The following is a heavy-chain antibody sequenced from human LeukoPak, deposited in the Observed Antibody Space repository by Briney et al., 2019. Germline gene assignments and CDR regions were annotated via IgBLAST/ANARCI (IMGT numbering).Heavy chain of an antibody. J-gene: IGHJ4*02. V-gene: IGHV4-30-2*01. Sequence: SETLSLTCTVSGGSISSGGYYWSWIRQPPGKGLEWIGYIYHSGSTYYNPSLKSRVTISVDRSKNQFSLKLSSVTAADTAVYYCARVNDYGDPFDYWGQGTLVTVSS. CDR1: GGSISSGGYY. D-gene: IGHD4-17*01. CDR2: IYHSGST. CDR3: ARVNDYGDPFDY.